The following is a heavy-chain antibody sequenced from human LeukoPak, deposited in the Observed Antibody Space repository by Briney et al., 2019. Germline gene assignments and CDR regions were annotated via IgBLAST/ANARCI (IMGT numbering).Heavy chain of an antibody. Sequence: ASVKVSCKSSGYVFVDHDINWVRQATGQGLEWMGWMNPNSGNTGYAQKFQGRVTITRNTSISTAYMELSSLRSEDTAVYYCARGLDFWSGYYIWAGSYYYFDYWGQGTLVTVSS. CDR2: MNPNSGNT. J-gene: IGHJ4*02. V-gene: IGHV1-8*03. CDR3: ARGLDFWSGYYIWAGSYYYFDY. D-gene: IGHD3-3*01. CDR1: GYVFVDHD.